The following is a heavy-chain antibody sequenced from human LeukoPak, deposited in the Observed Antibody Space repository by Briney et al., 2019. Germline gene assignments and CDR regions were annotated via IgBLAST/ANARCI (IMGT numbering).Heavy chain of an antibody. CDR1: GFTFSSYW. V-gene: IGHV3-74*03. CDR2: VTADGSRT. CDR3: IRGGSETYPLDY. D-gene: IGHD3-10*01. J-gene: IGHJ4*02. Sequence: GGSLRLSCAASGFTFSSYWMHWVRQAPGEGLVWVSYVTADGSRTAYADSVKGRFTISRDNAKNTLYLQMSSLRAEDTAVYFCIRGGSETYPLDYWGQGTLVTVSP.